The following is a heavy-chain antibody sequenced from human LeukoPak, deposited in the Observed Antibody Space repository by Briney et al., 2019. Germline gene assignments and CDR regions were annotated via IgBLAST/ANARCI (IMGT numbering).Heavy chain of an antibody. V-gene: IGHV4-59*01. D-gene: IGHD6-19*01. CDR1: GGSIDEYY. CDR2: IYYSGNT. Sequence: SETLSLTCTVSGGSIDEYYWNWIRQPPGKGLEWIGYIYYSGNTNYNPSLKSRVTISVDTSKNQFSLKLSSVTAADTAVYYCARDLAIRVTVAGYFDLWGRGTLVTVSS. CDR3: ARDLAIRVTVAGYFDL. J-gene: IGHJ2*01.